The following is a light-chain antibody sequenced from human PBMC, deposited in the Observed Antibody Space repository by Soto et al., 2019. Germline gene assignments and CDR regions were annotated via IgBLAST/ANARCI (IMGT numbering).Light chain of an antibody. V-gene: IGLV2-8*01. CDR2: EVS. CDR3: SSYAGSNNPWV. CDR1: SSDVGGYNR. Sequence: QSALTQPPSASGSPGQSVTISCTGTSSDVGGYNRVSWYQQHPGKAPKLMIHEVSKRPSGVPDRFSGSKSGNTASLTVSGLPAEDEADYYCSSYAGSNNPWVFGGGTKLTVL. J-gene: IGLJ3*02.